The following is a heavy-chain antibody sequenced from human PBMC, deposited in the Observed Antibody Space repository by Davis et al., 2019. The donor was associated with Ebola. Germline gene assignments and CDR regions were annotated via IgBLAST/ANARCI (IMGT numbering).Heavy chain of an antibody. Sequence: AASVKVSCKASGYTFTGYYMHWVRQAPGQGLEWMGRINPNSGDTISAPKFQGRVTVIRDTSISTAYMELRRLRSDDTAVYYCAREDIAVVDWGQGTLVTVSS. V-gene: IGHV1-2*06. J-gene: IGHJ4*02. D-gene: IGHD2-2*01. CDR2: INPNSGDT. CDR1: GYTFTGYY. CDR3: AREDIAVVD.